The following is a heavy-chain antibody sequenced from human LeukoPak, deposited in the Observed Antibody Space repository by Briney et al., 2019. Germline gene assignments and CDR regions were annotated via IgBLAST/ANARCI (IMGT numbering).Heavy chain of an antibody. CDR3: AAWGKYNY. D-gene: IGHD7-27*01. CDR1: GFTLSGYW. Sequence: GGSLRLSCAASGFTLSGYWMNWVRQAPGKGLEWVANINLGGSAKLYVDSVKGRFTISRENAKNSLDLQMNSLKVEDTAVYYCAAWGKYNYWGQGTLVTVSS. CDR2: INLGGSAK. V-gene: IGHV3-7*01. J-gene: IGHJ4*02.